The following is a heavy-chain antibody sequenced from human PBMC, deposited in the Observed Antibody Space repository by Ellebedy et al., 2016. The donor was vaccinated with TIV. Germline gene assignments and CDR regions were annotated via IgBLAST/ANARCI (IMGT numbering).Heavy chain of an antibody. D-gene: IGHD3-10*01. CDR3: ARLRSPMIRGVIVWYFDL. CDR2: IYSDGTT. V-gene: IGHV3-53*01. CDR1: GFTVSNNY. J-gene: IGHJ2*01. Sequence: PGGSLRLSCVASGFTVSNNYMSWIRQAPGKGLEWVSLIYSDGTTDYAASVKGRFTISRDNAKNSLYLQMNSLSADDTAGYYCARLRSPMIRGVIVWYFDLWGRGTLVTVSS.